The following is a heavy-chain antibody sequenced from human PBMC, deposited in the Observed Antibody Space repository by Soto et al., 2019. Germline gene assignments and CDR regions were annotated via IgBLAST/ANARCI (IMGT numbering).Heavy chain of an antibody. Sequence: PSETLSLTCNVSNGSLNFYYWSWIRQPPGKELEWIGNICYRGTTNYNPSLQGRVTMSIDTSKNQCSLMLTSVTAADTAVYYCARERTIFGVVRDNWFDPWGQGTLVTVSS. J-gene: IGHJ5*02. CDR2: ICYRGTT. CDR1: NGSLNFYY. D-gene: IGHD3-3*01. CDR3: ARERTIFGVVRDNWFDP. V-gene: IGHV4-59*12.